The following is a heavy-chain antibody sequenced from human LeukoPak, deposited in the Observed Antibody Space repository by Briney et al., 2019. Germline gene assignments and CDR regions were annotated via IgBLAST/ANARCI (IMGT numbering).Heavy chain of an antibody. CDR1: GFTFSSYA. Sequence: GGSLRLSCAASGFTFSSYAMHWVRQAPGKGLEYVSAISSNGGSTYYANSVKGRFTISRDNAKNSLYLQMNSLRAEDTAVYYCARDGSIAVKNWFDPWGQGTLVTVSS. V-gene: IGHV3-64*01. J-gene: IGHJ5*02. D-gene: IGHD6-19*01. CDR2: ISSNGGST. CDR3: ARDGSIAVKNWFDP.